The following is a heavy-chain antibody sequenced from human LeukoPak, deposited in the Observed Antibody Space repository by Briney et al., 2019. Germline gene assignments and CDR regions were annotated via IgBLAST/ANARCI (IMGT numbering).Heavy chain of an antibody. CDR1: GFAFSTYG. CDR2: ITGSSTWT. Sequence: GGSLRLSCEASGFAFSTYGMTWVRQAPGKGLEWVSGITGSSTWTYYADSVKGRFTISRDNSNNTLHLQMNSLRAEDTAIYYCARELVSLGTGYFDLWGRGTLVTVSS. V-gene: IGHV3-23*01. CDR3: ARELVSLGTGYFDL. J-gene: IGHJ2*01. D-gene: IGHD7-27*01.